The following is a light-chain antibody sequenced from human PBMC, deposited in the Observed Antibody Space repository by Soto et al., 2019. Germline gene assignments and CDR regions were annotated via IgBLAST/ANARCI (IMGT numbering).Light chain of an antibody. J-gene: IGKJ5*01. V-gene: IGKV1-8*01. Sequence: AIRMTQSPSSLSASTGDRVTITCRASQGISSYLAWYQQKPGKAPKLLIYAASTLQSGVPSRFSGSGSGTEFTLTISSLQPDDFATYYCQHFKSFPITFGQGTRLEIK. CDR3: QHFKSFPIT. CDR1: QGISSY. CDR2: AAS.